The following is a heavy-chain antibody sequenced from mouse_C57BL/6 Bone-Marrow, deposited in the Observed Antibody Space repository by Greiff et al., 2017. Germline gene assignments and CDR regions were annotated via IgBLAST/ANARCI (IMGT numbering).Heavy chain of an antibody. V-gene: IGHV1-81*01. J-gene: IGHJ2*01. Sequence: QVQLKQSGAELARPGASVKLSCKASGYTFTSYGISWVKQRTGQGLEWIGEIYPRCGNTYYNEKFKGKATLTADKSSSTAYMELRSLTSEDSAVYFCASSTLYYFDYWGQGTTLTVSS. CDR3: ASSTLYYFDY. D-gene: IGHD4-1*02. CDR2: IYPRCGNT. CDR1: GYTFTSYG.